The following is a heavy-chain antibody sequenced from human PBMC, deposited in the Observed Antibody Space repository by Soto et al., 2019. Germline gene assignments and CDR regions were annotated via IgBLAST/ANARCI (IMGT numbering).Heavy chain of an antibody. CDR2: IYCGST. Sequence: QLHLRESGPGLVKPSETLSLTCTVSGGSITSSSYYWGWIRQPPGKGLEWIGSIYCGSTYYNPSLKSRVTISVDTSKNQFSLKLSSVTAADTAVYYCATQEVGGSYVYTFDPWGQGTLVTVSS. V-gene: IGHV4-39*01. D-gene: IGHD1-26*01. CDR1: GGSITSSSYY. CDR3: ATQEVGGSYVYTFDP. J-gene: IGHJ5*02.